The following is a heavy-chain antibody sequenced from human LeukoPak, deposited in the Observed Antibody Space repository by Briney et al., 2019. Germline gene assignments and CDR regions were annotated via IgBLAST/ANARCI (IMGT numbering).Heavy chain of an antibody. V-gene: IGHV3-23*01. CDR3: AKGQSVVVVRGAFDI. CDR2: ISGSGGST. J-gene: IGHJ3*02. CDR1: GFTFSSYA. D-gene: IGHD3-22*01. Sequence: VGSLRLSCAASGFTFSSYAMSWVRQAPGKGLEWVSAISGSGGSTYYADSVKGRFTISRDNSKNTLYLQMNSLRAEDTAVYYCAKGQSVVVVRGAFDIWGQGTMVTVSS.